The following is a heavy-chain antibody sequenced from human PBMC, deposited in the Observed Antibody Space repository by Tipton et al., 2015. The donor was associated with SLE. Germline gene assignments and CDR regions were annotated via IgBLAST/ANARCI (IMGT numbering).Heavy chain of an antibody. CDR3: ARELLPYYGMDV. J-gene: IGHJ6*02. D-gene: IGHD2-15*01. Sequence: LRLSCAASGFTFSSYAMHWVRQAPGKGLEWVAVISYDGSNKYYADSVKGRFTISRDNSKNTLYLQMNSLRAEDTAVYYCARELLPYYGMDVWGQGTTVTVSS. CDR1: GFTFSSYA. V-gene: IGHV3-30*04. CDR2: ISYDGSNK.